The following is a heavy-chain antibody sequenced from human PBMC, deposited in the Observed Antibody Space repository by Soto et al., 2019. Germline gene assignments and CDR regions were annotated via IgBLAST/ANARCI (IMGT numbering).Heavy chain of an antibody. CDR1: GYSFTTYW. J-gene: IGHJ3*02. V-gene: IGHV5-51*01. D-gene: IGHD1-26*01. CDR3: ARWSGSYSTAFDI. CDR2: IYPGDSDT. Sequence: EVQLVQSGAEVKKPGESLKISCKGSGYSFTTYWIGWVRQMPGKGLEWMGIIYPGDSDTRYSPSFQGQVTISADKSINTAYLQWSSLKASDTAMYFCARWSGSYSTAFDIWGQGTMVTVSS.